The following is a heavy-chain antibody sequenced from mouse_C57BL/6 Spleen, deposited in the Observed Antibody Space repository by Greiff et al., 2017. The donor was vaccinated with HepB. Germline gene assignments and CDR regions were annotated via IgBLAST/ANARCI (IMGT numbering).Heavy chain of an antibody. J-gene: IGHJ4*01. CDR2: IWSGGST. CDR3: ARWDYYDYDYYYAMDY. D-gene: IGHD2-4*01. Sequence: VQLQQSGPGLVQPSQSLSITCTVSGFSLTSYGVHWVRQSPGKGLEWLGVIWSGGSTDYNAAFISRLSISKDNSKSQVFFKMNSLQADDTAIYYCARWDYYDYDYYYAMDYWGQGTSVTVSS. CDR1: GFSLTSYG. V-gene: IGHV2-2*01.